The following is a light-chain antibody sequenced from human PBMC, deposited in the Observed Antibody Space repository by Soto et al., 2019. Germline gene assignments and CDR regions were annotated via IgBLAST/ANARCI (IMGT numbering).Light chain of an antibody. CDR3: QQYDSYSWT. CDR2: EAS. J-gene: IGKJ1*01. Sequence: DIQMTQSPSTLSASIGDRVTITCRASQDIGPWLAWYQQKPGKPPKLLMYEASTLDSGVPSRFSGSGSGTDFTLTISSLQADDFATYYCQQYDSYSWTIGQGTKV. CDR1: QDIGPW. V-gene: IGKV1-5*01.